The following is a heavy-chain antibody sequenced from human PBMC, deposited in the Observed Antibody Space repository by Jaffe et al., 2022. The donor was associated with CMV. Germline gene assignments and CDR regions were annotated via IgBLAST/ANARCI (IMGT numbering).Heavy chain of an antibody. D-gene: IGHD1-7*01. CDR1: GFTFSSYS. J-gene: IGHJ1*01. V-gene: IGHV3-21*02. Sequence: EVQLVESGGGLVKPGGSLRLSCAASGFTFSSYSMDWVRQAPGKGLEWVSSISSRSLYKYYADSVKGRFTISRDNAQNSLFLQMSSLTVEDTAVYYCVRPPQEGELSDFAEYFQHWGQGTLVTVSS. CDR2: ISSRSLYK. CDR3: VRPPQEGELSDFAEYFQH.